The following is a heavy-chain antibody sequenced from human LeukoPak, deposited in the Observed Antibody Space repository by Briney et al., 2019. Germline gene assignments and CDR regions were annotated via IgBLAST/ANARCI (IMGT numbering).Heavy chain of an antibody. J-gene: IGHJ5*02. CDR1: GFPFSDHY. CDR2: IRKKANSYTT. Sequence: GGSLRLSCAASGFPFSDHYMDWVRQTPGKGLEWVGRIRKKANSYTTEYAASVKGRFTTSRDDSKNSLHLQMNSLKIEDTAVYYCASLYYYDSGGYLKNWFDPWGQGTLVTVSS. D-gene: IGHD3-22*01. V-gene: IGHV3-72*01. CDR3: ASLYYYDSGGYLKNWFDP.